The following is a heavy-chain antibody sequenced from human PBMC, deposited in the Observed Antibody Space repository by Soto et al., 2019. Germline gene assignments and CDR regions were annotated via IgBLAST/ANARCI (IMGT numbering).Heavy chain of an antibody. J-gene: IGHJ5*02. CDR3: ASNSRYPEGDWFDT. Sequence: PSQTLSLTCAISGDSVSSNSAAWNWIRQSPSRGLEWLGRTYYRSKWYNDYAVSVKSRITINPDTSKDQFSLQLNSVTPEDTAVYYCASNSRYPEGDWFDTWGQGTLVTVSS. D-gene: IGHD6-13*01. V-gene: IGHV6-1*01. CDR2: TYYRSKWYN. CDR1: GDSVSSNSAA.